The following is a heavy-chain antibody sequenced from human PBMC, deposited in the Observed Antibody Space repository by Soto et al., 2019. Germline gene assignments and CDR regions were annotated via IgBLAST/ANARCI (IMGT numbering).Heavy chain of an antibody. CDR3: ARDYGSGTSVFGMDV. V-gene: IGHV4-31*03. J-gene: IGHJ6*02. Sequence: QVQLQESGPGLVKPSQTLSLTCTVSDDSISSDNYFWSWIRQQPGKGLEWIGYISYSGSTHYNASLKSRLTISIDTSKNQFSLRLNSVTAADTAVYYCARDYGSGTSVFGMDVWGQGTTVIVSS. CDR2: ISYSGST. CDR1: DDSISSDNYF. D-gene: IGHD3-10*01.